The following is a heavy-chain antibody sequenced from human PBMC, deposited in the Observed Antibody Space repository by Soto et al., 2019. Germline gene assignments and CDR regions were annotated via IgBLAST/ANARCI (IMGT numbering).Heavy chain of an antibody. J-gene: IGHJ6*02. D-gene: IGHD6-13*01. Sequence: ASVKVSCKASVGTFSSYAISWVRQAPGQGLEWMGGISAYIGNTNYAQKLQGRVTMTTDTSTSTAYMELRSLRSDDTAVYYCARSGIADGMDVWGQGTTVTVSS. V-gene: IGHV1-18*01. CDR2: ISAYIGNT. CDR3: ARSGIADGMDV. CDR1: VGTFSSYA.